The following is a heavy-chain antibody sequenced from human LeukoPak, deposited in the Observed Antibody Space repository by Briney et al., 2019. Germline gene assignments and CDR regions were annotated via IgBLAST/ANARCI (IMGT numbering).Heavy chain of an antibody. V-gene: IGHV1-18*04. D-gene: IGHD3-22*01. Sequence: ASVKVSCKASGYTFTDYYMHWVRQAPGQGLEWMGWISAYNGNTNYAQKLQGRVTMTTDTSTSIAYMELRSLRSDDTAVYYCARDPPHYYDSSGPPGDYWGQGTLVTVSS. J-gene: IGHJ4*02. CDR2: ISAYNGNT. CDR1: GYTFTDYY. CDR3: ARDPPHYYDSSGPPGDY.